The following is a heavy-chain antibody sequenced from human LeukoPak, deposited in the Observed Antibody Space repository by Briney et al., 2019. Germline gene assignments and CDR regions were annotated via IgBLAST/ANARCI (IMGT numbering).Heavy chain of an antibody. CDR1: GFTFSSNW. D-gene: IGHD1-26*01. J-gene: IGHJ4*02. CDR2: INEDGSTT. V-gene: IGHV3-74*01. CDR3: VRDLGGRSGH. Sequence: GGSLRLSCAASGFTFSSNWMHWVRQAPGKGLVWVSRINEDGSTTNYADSVKGRSTIFRDNAKNTLYLQMNSLRAEDTAVYYCVRDLGGRSGHWGQGTLVTVFS.